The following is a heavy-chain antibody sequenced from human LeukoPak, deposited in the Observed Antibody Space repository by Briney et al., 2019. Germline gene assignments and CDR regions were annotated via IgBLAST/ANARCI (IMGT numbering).Heavy chain of an antibody. CDR3: ARVAAGLELDY. J-gene: IGHJ4*02. V-gene: IGHV1-69*06. D-gene: IGHD1-1*01. CDR2: IIPIFGTA. CDR1: GGTFSSYA. Sequence: ASVKVSCRASGGTFSSYAISWVRQAPGQGLEWMGGIIPIFGTANYAQKFQGRVTITADKSTSTAYMELSSLRSEDTAVHYCARVAAGLELDYWGQGTLVTVSS.